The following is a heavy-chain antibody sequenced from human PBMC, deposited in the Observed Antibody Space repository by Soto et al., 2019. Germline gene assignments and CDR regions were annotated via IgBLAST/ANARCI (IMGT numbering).Heavy chain of an antibody. J-gene: IGHJ3*02. CDR1: GGSFSGYY. V-gene: IGHV4-34*01. D-gene: IGHD7-27*01. Sequence: QSQTLSLTCAVYGGSFSGYYWSWIRQPPGKGLEWIGEINHSGSTNYNPSLKSRVTISVDTSKNQFSLKLSSVTAADTAVYYCARAQLTGDPDAFDIWGQGTMVTVSS. CDR3: ARAQLTGDPDAFDI. CDR2: INHSGST.